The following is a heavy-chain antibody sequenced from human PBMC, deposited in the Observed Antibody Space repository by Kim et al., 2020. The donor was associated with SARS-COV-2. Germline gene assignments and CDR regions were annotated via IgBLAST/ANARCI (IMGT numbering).Heavy chain of an antibody. Sequence: SETLSLTCAVYGGSFSGYYWSWIRQPPGKGLEWIGEINHSGSTNYNPSLKSRVTISVDTSKNQFSLKLSSVTAADTAVYYCARVRLRYFDWLLYPQYYFDYWGQGTLVTVSS. CDR3: ARVRLRYFDWLLYPQYYFDY. CDR2: INHSGST. J-gene: IGHJ4*02. CDR1: GGSFSGYY. V-gene: IGHV4-34*01. D-gene: IGHD3-9*01.